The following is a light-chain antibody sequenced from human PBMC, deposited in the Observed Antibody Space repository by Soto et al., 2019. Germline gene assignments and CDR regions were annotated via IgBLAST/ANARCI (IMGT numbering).Light chain of an antibody. J-gene: IGKJ5*01. CDR2: DAS. CDR1: QSVSSY. CDR3: QQRSNWPPPT. Sequence: EIVMTQSPATLSLSPGERATLSCRASQSVSSYLAWYHQKPGQAPRLLIYDASNSATGIPARFSGSGSGTDFTLTISSLEPEDFAVYYCQQRSNWPPPTFGQGTRLEIK. V-gene: IGKV3-11*01.